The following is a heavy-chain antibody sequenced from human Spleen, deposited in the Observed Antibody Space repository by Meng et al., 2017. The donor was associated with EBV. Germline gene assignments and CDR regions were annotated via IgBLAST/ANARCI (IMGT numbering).Heavy chain of an antibody. Sequence: QGQLQESGPGLVKPSETLSLTCSVSGGSVSSGRYYWSWIRQPPGKGLEWIGYIYFTGSTKVHPSLKSRLTISVDTAKNQFSLKLTSVTAADTAVYYCARKLYTDSFFDSWGQGTLVTVSS. CDR3: ARKLYTDSFFDS. CDR2: IYFTGST. J-gene: IGHJ4*02. V-gene: IGHV4-61*01. D-gene: IGHD2-2*02. CDR1: GGSVSSGRYY.